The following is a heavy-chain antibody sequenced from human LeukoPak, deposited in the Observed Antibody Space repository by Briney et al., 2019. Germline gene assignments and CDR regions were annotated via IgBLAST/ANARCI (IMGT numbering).Heavy chain of an antibody. J-gene: IGHJ5*02. D-gene: IGHD3-10*01. CDR3: AREKTTYYYGSGSHNWFDP. V-gene: IGHV4-39*07. CDR1: GGSISSNTYY. CDR2: IYTSGST. Sequence: SETLSLTCTVSGGSISSNTYYWGWIRQPPGKGLEWIGSIYTSGSTNYNPSLKSRVTMSVDTSKNQFSLKLSSVTAADTAVYYCAREKTTYYYGSGSHNWFDPWGQGTLVTVSS.